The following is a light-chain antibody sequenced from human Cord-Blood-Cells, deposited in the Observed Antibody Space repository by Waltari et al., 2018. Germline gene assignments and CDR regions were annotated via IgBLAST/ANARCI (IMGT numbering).Light chain of an antibody. V-gene: IGKV1-5*01. J-gene: IGKJ1*01. CDR2: DAS. CDR3: QQYNSYWT. Sequence: DIQMTQSPSTLSASVGDRVTITCRASQSISSWLARYQQKPGKAPKLLIYDASSLESGVPSRFSSSGSGTEFTLTISSLQPDDFATYYCQQYNSYWTFGQGTKVEIK. CDR1: QSISSW.